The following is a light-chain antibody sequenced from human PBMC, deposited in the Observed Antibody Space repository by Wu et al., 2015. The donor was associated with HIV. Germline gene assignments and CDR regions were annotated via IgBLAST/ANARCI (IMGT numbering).Light chain of an antibody. CDR2: DAS. Sequence: EIVLTQSPGTLSLSPGERATLSCWASQGVPNDYLAWFQLKPGQAPRLLIYDASARATGIPDRFSGRGSGTEFTLTITRLEPEDFAVYYCQQYAQSITFGQGTRLEIK. V-gene: IGKV3-20*01. CDR1: QGVPNDY. CDR3: QQYAQSIT. J-gene: IGKJ5*01.